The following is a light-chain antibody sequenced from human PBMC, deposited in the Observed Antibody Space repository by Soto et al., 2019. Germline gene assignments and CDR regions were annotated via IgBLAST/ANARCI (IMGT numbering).Light chain of an antibody. Sequence: EIVLTQSPGTLSLSPGERATLSCRASESISSSYLAWYQQKPGQAPRLLIFGATSRGTGIPDRFSGCGSGTDFTLTISRLEPEDFAVFYCQQFAGSPYTFGQGTRWISN. CDR3: QQFAGSPYT. V-gene: IGKV3-20*01. CDR1: ESISSSY. CDR2: GAT. J-gene: IGKJ2*01.